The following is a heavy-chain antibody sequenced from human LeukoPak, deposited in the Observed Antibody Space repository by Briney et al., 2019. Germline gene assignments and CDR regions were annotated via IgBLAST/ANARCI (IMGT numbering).Heavy chain of an antibody. CDR2: ISPSGGNT. V-gene: IGHV1-46*02. D-gene: IGHD2-8*02. J-gene: IGHJ4*02. CDR1: GYTFNSYY. Sequence: ASVKVSCKASGYTFNSYYLPWVRQAPGQGLEWMGIISPSGGNTNYARKFQGRVTVTRDTSTSTVYMELSSLRSEDTGVYYCVREESGGYFDYWGQGTVVTVSS. CDR3: VREESGGYFDY.